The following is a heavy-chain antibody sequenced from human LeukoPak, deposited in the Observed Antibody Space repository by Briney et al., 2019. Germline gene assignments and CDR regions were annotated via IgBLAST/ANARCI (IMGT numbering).Heavy chain of an antibody. J-gene: IGHJ5*02. D-gene: IGHD4-17*01. CDR1: GFTFTSYW. CDR2: INPDGSQT. Sequence: QPGGSLRLSCAASGFTFTSYWMNWVRQAPGKGLEWVALINPDGSQTNYVDSVKGRFTISRDNAEHSLYLQMNSLRAEDTAVYYCARDLGYGALDPWGQGTLVTVSS. V-gene: IGHV3-7*01. CDR3: ARDLGYGALDP.